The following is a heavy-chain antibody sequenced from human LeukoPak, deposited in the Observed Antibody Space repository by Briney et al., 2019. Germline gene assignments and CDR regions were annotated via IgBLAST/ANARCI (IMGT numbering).Heavy chain of an antibody. CDR1: GFTVSNSW. CDR3: ARGGLPGGFDY. D-gene: IGHD7-27*01. Sequence: GGSLRLSCAASGFTVSNSWMFWVRQAPGKGLMYVSEINNDGNRIRYADSVKGRFTISRDGAKNTLFLQMNSLRDDDTAIYYCARGGLPGGFDYWGQGILVTVSS. CDR2: INNDGNRI. V-gene: IGHV3-74*01. J-gene: IGHJ4*02.